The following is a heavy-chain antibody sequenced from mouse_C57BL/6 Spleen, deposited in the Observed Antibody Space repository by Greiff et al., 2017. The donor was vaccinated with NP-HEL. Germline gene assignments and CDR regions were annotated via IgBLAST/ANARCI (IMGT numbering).Heavy chain of an antibody. CDR1: GYAFTNYL. Sequence: QVQLQQSGAELVRPGTSVKVSCKASGYAFTNYLIAWVKQRPGQGLEWIGVINPGSGGTNYNEKFKGKATLTADTSSSTAYMQLSSLTSEDSAVYFGARSSVYGGYSYYFDYWGQGTTLTVSA. CDR2: INPGSGGT. CDR3: ARSSVYGGYSYYFDY. V-gene: IGHV1-54*01. J-gene: IGHJ2*01. D-gene: IGHD2-3*01.